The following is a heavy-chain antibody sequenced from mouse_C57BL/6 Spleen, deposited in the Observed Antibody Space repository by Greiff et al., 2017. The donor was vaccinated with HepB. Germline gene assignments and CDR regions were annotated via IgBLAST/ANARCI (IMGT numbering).Heavy chain of an antibody. CDR3: ARDSSGYPYYFDY. V-gene: IGHV14-3*01. CDR2: IDPANGNT. CDR1: GFNIKNTY. D-gene: IGHD3-2*02. Sequence: EVMLVESVAELVRPGASVKLSCTASGFNIKNTYMHWVKQRPEQGLEWIGRIDPANGNTKYAPKFQGKATITADTSSNTAYLQLSSLTSEDTAIYHCARDSSGYPYYFDYWGQGTTLTVSS. J-gene: IGHJ2*01.